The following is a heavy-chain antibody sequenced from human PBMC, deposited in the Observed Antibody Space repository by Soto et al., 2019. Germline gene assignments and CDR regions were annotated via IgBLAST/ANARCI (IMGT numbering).Heavy chain of an antibody. CDR2: INAGNGNT. D-gene: IGHD3-3*01. J-gene: IGHJ5*02. Sequence: ASVKVSCKASGYTFTSYAMHWVRQAPGQRLEWMGWINAGNGNTKYSQKFQGRVTITRDTSASTAYMELSSLRSEDTAVYYCARVFRDFWSGYVHWFDPWGQGTLVTVSS. CDR1: GYTFTSYA. CDR3: ARVFRDFWSGYVHWFDP. V-gene: IGHV1-3*01.